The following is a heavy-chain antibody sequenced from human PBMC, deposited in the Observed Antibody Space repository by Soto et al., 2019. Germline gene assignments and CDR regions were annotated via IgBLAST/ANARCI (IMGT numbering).Heavy chain of an antibody. CDR2: IIPIFGTA. Sequence: QVQLVQSGAEVKKPGSSVKVSCKASGGTSSSYAISWVRQAPGQGLEWMGGIIPIFGTANYAQKCQGRVTITXXDXTXXAYRELSSRRSEDTAVYYCARGQAMAPPNYYGMDVWGQGTTVTVSS. J-gene: IGHJ6*02. CDR1: GGTSSSYA. CDR3: ARGQAMAPPNYYGMDV. V-gene: IGHV1-69*05. D-gene: IGHD5-18*01.